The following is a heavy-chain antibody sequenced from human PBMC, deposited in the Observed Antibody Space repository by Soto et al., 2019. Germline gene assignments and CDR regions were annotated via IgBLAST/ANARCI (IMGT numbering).Heavy chain of an antibody. J-gene: IGHJ4*02. D-gene: IGHD6-19*01. Sequence: EVQLVESGGCLVQPGGSLRLSCAASGFTVSINYMSWVRQAPGKGIEWVSVIYSGGSTYYSDSVKGRFTISRDNSKNTLYLQMNSLRGEDTAVYYCARYSSGWGNTYFDYWGQGTLVTVSS. V-gene: IGHV3-66*01. CDR2: IYSGGST. CDR3: ARYSSGWGNTYFDY. CDR1: GFTVSINY.